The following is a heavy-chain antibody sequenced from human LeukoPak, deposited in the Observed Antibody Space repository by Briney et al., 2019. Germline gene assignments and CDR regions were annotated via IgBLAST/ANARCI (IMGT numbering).Heavy chain of an antibody. V-gene: IGHV3-66*02. D-gene: IGHD6-13*01. CDR1: GINVSANY. Sequence: GGSLRLSCAASGINVSANYMTWIRKAPGKGLEWVSLIYGAGAAYYAESVWGRFIISRDNSKNTLFLQMNSLRAEDTAVYYCVSSTGQQLIPYDYWGQGTHVAVSS. CDR3: VSSTGQQLIPYDY. J-gene: IGHJ4*02. CDR2: IYGAGAA.